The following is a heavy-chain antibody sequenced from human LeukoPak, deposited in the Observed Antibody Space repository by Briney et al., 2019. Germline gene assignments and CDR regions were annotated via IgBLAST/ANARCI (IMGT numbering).Heavy chain of an antibody. CDR2: IIPILGIA. CDR1: GGTFSSYA. Sequence: RASVKVSCKASGGTFSSYAISWVRQAPGQGLEWMGRIIPILGIANYAQKFQGRVTITADKSTSTAYMELSSLRSEDTAVYYCARIAVATPADYWGQGTLVTVSS. J-gene: IGHJ4*02. CDR3: ARIAVATPADY. D-gene: IGHD6-19*01. V-gene: IGHV1-69*04.